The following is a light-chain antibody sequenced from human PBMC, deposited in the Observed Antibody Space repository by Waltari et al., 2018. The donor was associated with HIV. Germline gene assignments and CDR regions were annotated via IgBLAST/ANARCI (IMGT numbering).Light chain of an antibody. CDR2: DGR. V-gene: IGLV3-21*02. J-gene: IGLJ3*02. CDR1: NIGSES. Sequence: SYVLTQPPSVSVAPGQTARITCGRDNIGSESVHWYQQKPGQAPVLVVYDGRDRPSGIPERFSGSNSGNTATLTISRVEAGDEADYYCHVRDGSGDHSRVFGGGTKLTVL. CDR3: HVRDGSGDHSRV.